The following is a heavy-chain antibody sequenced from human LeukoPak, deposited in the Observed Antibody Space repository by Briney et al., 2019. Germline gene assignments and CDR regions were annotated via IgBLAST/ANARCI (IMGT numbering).Heavy chain of an antibody. CDR1: GFTFSSYS. J-gene: IGHJ3*02. CDR2: ISSSSAYI. CDR3: AKKMDDAFDI. Sequence: GGPLRLSCAASGFTFSSYSMNWVRQAPGKGLEWVAFISSSSAYISYADSVKGRFTISRDNAKNSLYLQMNNLRAEDTAAYYCAKKMDDAFDIWGQGTMVTVSS. D-gene: IGHD5-24*01. V-gene: IGHV3-21*01.